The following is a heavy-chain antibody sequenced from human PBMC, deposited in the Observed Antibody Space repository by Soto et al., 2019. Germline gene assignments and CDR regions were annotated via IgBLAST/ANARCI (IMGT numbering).Heavy chain of an antibody. J-gene: IGHJ3*02. Sequence: GASVKVSCKASGYTFTSYGISWVRQAPGQGLEWMGWISAYNGNTNYAQKLQGRVTMTTDTSTSTAYMELRSLGSDDTAVYYCARDREYYDSSGYPDAFDIWGQGTMVTVSS. CDR1: GYTFTSYG. V-gene: IGHV1-18*04. CDR2: ISAYNGNT. CDR3: ARDREYYDSSGYPDAFDI. D-gene: IGHD3-22*01.